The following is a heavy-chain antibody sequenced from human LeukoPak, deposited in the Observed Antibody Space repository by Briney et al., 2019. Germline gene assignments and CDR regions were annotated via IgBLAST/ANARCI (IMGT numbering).Heavy chain of an antibody. D-gene: IGHD2-2*01. Sequence: PSETLSLTCTVSGGSISSSSYYWGWIRQPPGKGLEWIGSIYYSGSTYYNPSLKSRVTISVDTSNNQFSLKLSSVTAADTAVYYCARTLWYCSSTSCFPIDAAYYFDNWGQGTLVTVSS. CDR1: GGSISSSSYY. V-gene: IGHV4-39*01. CDR2: IYYSGST. CDR3: ARTLWYCSSTSCFPIDAAYYFDN. J-gene: IGHJ4*02.